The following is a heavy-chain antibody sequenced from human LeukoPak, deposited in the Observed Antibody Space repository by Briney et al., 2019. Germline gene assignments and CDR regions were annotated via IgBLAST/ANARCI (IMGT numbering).Heavy chain of an antibody. V-gene: IGHV1-45*02. J-gene: IGHJ6*02. D-gene: IGHD2-2*01. CDR2: ITPFNGNT. CDR1: GYTFTYRY. Sequence: SVKVSCKASGYTFTYRYLHWVRQAPGQALEWMGWITPFNGNTNYAQNFQDRVTITRDRSMSTAYMELSSLRSEDTAVYYCATEIVVPAARRYYYYGMDVWGQGTTVTVSS. CDR3: ATEIVVPAARRYYYYGMDV.